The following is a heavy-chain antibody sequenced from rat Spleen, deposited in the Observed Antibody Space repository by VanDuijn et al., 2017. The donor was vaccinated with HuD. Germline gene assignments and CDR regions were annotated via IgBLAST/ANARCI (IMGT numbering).Heavy chain of an antibody. Sequence: EVQLVESGGGLVQPGRSLKLSCAASGFTFSDYNMAWVRQAPKKGLEWVATIIYDSSRTYYRDSVKGRFTISRDNTKNTLYLQMDSLRSEDTATYYCATRDGGYPHWGQGVLVTVSS. J-gene: IGHJ2*01. CDR3: ATRDGGYPH. CDR1: GFTFSDYN. CDR2: IIYDSSRT. V-gene: IGHV5S10*01. D-gene: IGHD1-11*01.